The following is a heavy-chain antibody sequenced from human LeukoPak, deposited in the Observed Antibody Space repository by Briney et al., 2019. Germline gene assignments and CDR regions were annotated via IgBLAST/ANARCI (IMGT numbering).Heavy chain of an antibody. CDR3: ARTRHITVAGHFDY. J-gene: IGHJ4*02. Sequence: PSETLSLTWTVSGDPISNGFYYWAWIRQPPEKGLEWIGSLFHSGNTYYNPSLQSRVSISVDTSKNQFSLKLTSVTAADTAVYYCARTRHITVAGHFDYWGRGTLVTVSS. CDR1: GDPISNGFYY. CDR2: LFHSGNT. D-gene: IGHD6-19*01. V-gene: IGHV4-39*01.